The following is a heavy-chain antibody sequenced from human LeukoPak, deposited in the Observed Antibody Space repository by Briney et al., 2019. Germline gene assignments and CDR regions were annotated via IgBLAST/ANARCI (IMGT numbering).Heavy chain of an antibody. Sequence: ASVKVSCKASGYTFAAYGITWVRQAPGQGLEWMGWISLYNGDTNYAQKFQGRVTMTTDTSTSTAYMELRSLRSDDTAVFCCARIVVGANYFDYWGQGTLVTVSS. CDR2: ISLYNGDT. J-gene: IGHJ4*02. CDR3: ARIVVGANYFDY. D-gene: IGHD3-22*01. CDR1: GYTFAAYG. V-gene: IGHV1-18*01.